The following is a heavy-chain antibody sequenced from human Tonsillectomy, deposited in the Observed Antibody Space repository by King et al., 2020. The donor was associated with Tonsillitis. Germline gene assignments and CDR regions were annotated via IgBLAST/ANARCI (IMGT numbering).Heavy chain of an antibody. J-gene: IGHJ3*02. Sequence: QLVQSGGGLVKPGGSLRLSCAASGFTFSSYTMNWVRQAPGKGLEWVSSISSSSSYIYYADSVKGRFTISRDNAKNSLYLQMNSLRAEDTAVYYCARDSYYYGSGTYSQRHNAFDIWGQGTMVTVSS. D-gene: IGHD3-10*01. CDR2: ISSSSSYI. V-gene: IGHV3-21*01. CDR1: GFTFSSYT. CDR3: ARDSYYYGSGTYSQRHNAFDI.